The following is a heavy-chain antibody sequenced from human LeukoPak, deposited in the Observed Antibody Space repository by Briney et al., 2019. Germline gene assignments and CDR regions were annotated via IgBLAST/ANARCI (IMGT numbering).Heavy chain of an antibody. CDR3: ARRLERDSSGSYPLYYYGMDV. Sequence: ASVTVSCKASGYTFTSYGISWLRQAPGQGLEWMGWISAYNGNTNYAQKLQGRVTMTTDTSTSTAYMELRSLRSDDTAVYYCARRLERDSSGSYPLYYYGMDVWGQGTTVTVSS. D-gene: IGHD3-22*01. V-gene: IGHV1-18*01. CDR2: ISAYNGNT. J-gene: IGHJ6*02. CDR1: GYTFTSYG.